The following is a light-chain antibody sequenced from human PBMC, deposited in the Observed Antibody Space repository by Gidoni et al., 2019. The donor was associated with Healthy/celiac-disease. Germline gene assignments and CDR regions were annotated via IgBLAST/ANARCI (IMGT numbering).Light chain of an antibody. CDR2: GAS. CDR3: QQYGSSPLT. V-gene: IGKV3-20*01. CDR1: QSVSSSY. J-gene: IGKJ4*01. Sequence: IVLTQSPRTLSLSPGERATLSCRASQSVSSSYLAWYQQKPGQAPRLLSYGASSRATGIPDRFSGSGSGTDFTLTISRLEPEEFAVYYCQQYGSSPLTFGGGTKVEIK.